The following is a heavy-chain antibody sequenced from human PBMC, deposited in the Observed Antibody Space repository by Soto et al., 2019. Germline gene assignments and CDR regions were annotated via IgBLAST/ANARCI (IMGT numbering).Heavy chain of an antibody. D-gene: IGHD3-10*01. Sequence: EVQLVEPGGSLVQPGGSLRLSCAASGFDFSTYWMHWVRQAPGKGLVWVSRISGGGGTTYADSVEGRFTISRDNAKNILYLQMSSLTEEDTAMYYCIRASGVAGTGEYYWGQGALVSVSS. CDR2: ISGGGGT. CDR1: GFDFSTYW. CDR3: IRASGVAGTGEYY. V-gene: IGHV3-74*03. J-gene: IGHJ4*02.